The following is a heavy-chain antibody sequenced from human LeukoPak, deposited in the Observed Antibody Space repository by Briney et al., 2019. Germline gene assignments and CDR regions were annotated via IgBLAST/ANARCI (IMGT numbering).Heavy chain of an antibody. CDR2: ISGSGDST. V-gene: IGHV3-23*01. D-gene: IGHD3-10*01. Sequence: PGGSLRLSCAASGFTFSSYAMSWVRQAPGRGLEWVSGISGSGDSTYYADSVKGRFTISRDNSKTTLYLQMNSLRAEDTAVYYCARGALTMLRGVTPPDYWGQGTLVTVSS. CDR3: ARGALTMLRGVTPPDY. CDR1: GFTFSSYA. J-gene: IGHJ4*02.